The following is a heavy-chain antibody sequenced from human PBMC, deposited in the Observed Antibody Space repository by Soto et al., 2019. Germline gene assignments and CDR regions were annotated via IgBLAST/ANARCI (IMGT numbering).Heavy chain of an antibody. Sequence: HVQLVRSGADMKKPRASVKVSCKASGYTFTHYDSNWVRQAAGQGLEWMGWMNPNTGNTGFAQKFQARVTMTRNTYISTAYIELSSLRSEDTALYFCARGGWGPHFDFWGQGTPVTVSS. CDR1: GYTFTHYD. V-gene: IGHV1-8*01. D-gene: IGHD3-16*01. CDR3: ARGGWGPHFDF. J-gene: IGHJ4*02. CDR2: MNPNTGNT.